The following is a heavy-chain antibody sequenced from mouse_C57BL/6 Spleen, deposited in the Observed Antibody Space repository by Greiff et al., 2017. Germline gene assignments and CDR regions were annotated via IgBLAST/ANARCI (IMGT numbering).Heavy chain of an antibody. J-gene: IGHJ3*01. V-gene: IGHV1-81*01. D-gene: IGHD1-1*01. CDR3: AGNGCDGSWFAY. CDR1: GYTFTSYG. Sequence: VQLQQSGAELVRPGASVKLSCKASGYTFTSYGISWVKQRTGQGLEWIGEIYPRSGNTYYNEKFKGKATLTADKSSSTAYMELRSLTAEDSAVFFSAGNGCDGSWFAYWGQGTLVTVSA. CDR2: IYPRSGNT.